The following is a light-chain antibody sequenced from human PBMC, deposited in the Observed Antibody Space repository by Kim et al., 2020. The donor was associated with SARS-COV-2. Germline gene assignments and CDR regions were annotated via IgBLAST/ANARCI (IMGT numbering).Light chain of an antibody. Sequence: VSARQTDSITCSGDKVGDKYACWYQQKPGQSPVLVIYQDSKRPSGIPERFSGSNSGNTATLTISGTQAMDEADYYCQAWDSSTVVFGGGTQLTVL. CDR1: KVGDKY. V-gene: IGLV3-1*01. CDR3: QAWDSSTVV. CDR2: QDS. J-gene: IGLJ2*01.